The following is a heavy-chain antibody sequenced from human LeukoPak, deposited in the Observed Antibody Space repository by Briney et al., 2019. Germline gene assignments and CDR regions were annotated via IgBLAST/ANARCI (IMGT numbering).Heavy chain of an antibody. D-gene: IGHD1-20*01. J-gene: IGHJ5*02. CDR1: GGTFSSYA. CDR2: IIPIFGTA. V-gene: IGHV1-69*13. Sequence: GASVKVSCKASGGTFSSYAISWVRQAPGQGLEWMGGIIPIFGTANYAQKFQGRVTITADESTSTAYMELSSLRSEDTAVYYCARGEANWNDRWFDPWGQGTLVTVSS. CDR3: ARGEANWNDRWFDP.